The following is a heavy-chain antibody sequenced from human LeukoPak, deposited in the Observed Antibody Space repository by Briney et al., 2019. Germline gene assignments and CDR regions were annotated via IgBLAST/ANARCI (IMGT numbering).Heavy chain of an antibody. CDR2: IYYRGST. CDR3: ARTSVYYYGSGSYLKRRYNWFDP. J-gene: IGHJ5*02. CDR1: GGSISSSSYY. D-gene: IGHD3-10*01. Sequence: SETLSLTCTVSGGSISSSSYYWGWIRQPPGKGLEWIGSIYYRGSTFYNPSLRGRVTISVDTSKNQFSLKLSSVTAADTAVYYCARTSVYYYGSGSYLKRRYNWFDPWGQGTLVTVSS. V-gene: IGHV4-39*07.